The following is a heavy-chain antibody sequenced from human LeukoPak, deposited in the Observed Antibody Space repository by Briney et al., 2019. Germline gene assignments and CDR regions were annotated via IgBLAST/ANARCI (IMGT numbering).Heavy chain of an antibody. CDR2: IYTSGST. CDR1: GGSISSYY. V-gene: IGHV4-4*07. Sequence: SETLSLTCTVSGGSISSYYLSWIRQPAGKGLEWIGRIYTSGSTNYNPSLKSRVTMSVDTSKNQFSLKLSSVTAADTAVYYCAREVDIVVVVAATSCAFDIWGQGTMVTVSS. CDR3: AREVDIVVVVAATSCAFDI. D-gene: IGHD2-15*01. J-gene: IGHJ3*02.